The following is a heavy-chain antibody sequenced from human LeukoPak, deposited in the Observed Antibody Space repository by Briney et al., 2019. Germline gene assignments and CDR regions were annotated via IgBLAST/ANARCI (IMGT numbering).Heavy chain of an antibody. V-gene: IGHV1-46*01. CDR3: ARVPNWRYYLDY. CDR2: INPSAGST. CDR1: GYTLSSYD. J-gene: IGHJ4*02. D-gene: IGHD2-8*01. Sequence: ASVKVSCKASGYTLSSYDMHWVRQAPGQGLEWMAIINPSAGSTDYARKFQGRVTVTRDTFTSTVYMELSSLTSEDTAVYYCARVPNWRYYLDYWGQGTLVTVSS.